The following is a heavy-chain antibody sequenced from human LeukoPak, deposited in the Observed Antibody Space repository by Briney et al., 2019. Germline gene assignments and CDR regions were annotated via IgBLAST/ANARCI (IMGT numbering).Heavy chain of an antibody. D-gene: IGHD5-18*01. V-gene: IGHV3-48*04. CDR1: GFTFSNYN. J-gene: IGHJ4*02. Sequence: PGGSLRLSCEASGFTFSNYNMNWGRQAPGKGLEWVSYITSRSSSIYYADSVKGRFTISRDNAKNSLYLQMNSLRAEDTAVYFCARQQQQLWYDWGQGTLVTVSS. CDR2: ITSRSSSI. CDR3: ARQQQQLWYD.